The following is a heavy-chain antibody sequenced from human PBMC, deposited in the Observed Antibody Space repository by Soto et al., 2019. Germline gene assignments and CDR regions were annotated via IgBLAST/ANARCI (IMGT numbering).Heavy chain of an antibody. Sequence: GGSLRLSCSASGFKFSTSPMQWVHQAPGKGLEYVSAISPTGGTTYYADSLKGRFTTSRDNSKSTLYLHMSSLRTEDTAVYYCGRKEVSGPIDYWGQGTLVTVSS. CDR1: GFKFSTSP. CDR3: GRKEVSGPIDY. V-gene: IGHV3-64D*06. J-gene: IGHJ4*02. CDR2: ISPTGGTT.